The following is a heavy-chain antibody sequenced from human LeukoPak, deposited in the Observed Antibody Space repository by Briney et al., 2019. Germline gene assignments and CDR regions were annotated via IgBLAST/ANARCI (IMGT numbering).Heavy chain of an antibody. J-gene: IGHJ4*02. CDR1: GGSISSGGYY. V-gene: IGHV4-30-2*01. Sequence: PSETLSLTCTVSGGSISSGGYYWSWIRQPPGKGLEWIGFIYDGGSTYYNPSLKSRVTISVDRSKNQFSLKLSSVTAADTAVYYCARAGGRFLEWPFDYWGQGTLVTVSS. D-gene: IGHD3-3*01. CDR2: IYDGGST. CDR3: ARAGGRFLEWPFDY.